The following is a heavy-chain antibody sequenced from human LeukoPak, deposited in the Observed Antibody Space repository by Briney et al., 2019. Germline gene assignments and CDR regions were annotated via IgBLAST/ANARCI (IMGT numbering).Heavy chain of an antibody. Sequence: PGGSLRLSCAASGFTFRNYWMHWVRQVPGRGLVGVSRISSDGSTTNYADSVKGRFTISRDNAKNTLYLQMNSLRAEDTAVYYCARDDSSGYRRDNWGQGTLVTVSS. V-gene: IGHV3-74*01. CDR1: GFTFRNYW. CDR2: ISSDGSTT. J-gene: IGHJ4*02. D-gene: IGHD3-22*01. CDR3: ARDDSSGYRRDN.